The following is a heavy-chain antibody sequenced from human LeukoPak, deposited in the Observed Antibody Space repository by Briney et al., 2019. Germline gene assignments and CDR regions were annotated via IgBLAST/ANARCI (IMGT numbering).Heavy chain of an antibody. V-gene: IGHV1-46*01. CDR3: ARDQEGFDY. J-gene: IGHJ4*02. Sequence: GASVKVSCKASGGTFSSYAISWVRQAPGQGLEWMGMIYSRDGSTSYAQKFQGRVTVTRDTSTSTVHMELSGLRSEDTAVYYCARDQEGFDYWGQGTLVTVSS. CDR2: IYSRDGST. CDR1: GGTFSSYA.